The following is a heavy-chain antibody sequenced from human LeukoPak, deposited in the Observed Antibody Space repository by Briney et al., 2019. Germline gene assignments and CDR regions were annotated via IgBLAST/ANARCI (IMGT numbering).Heavy chain of an antibody. V-gene: IGHV3-48*04. CDR1: GFTFSSYS. J-gene: IGHJ4*02. Sequence: GGSLRLSCTASGFTFSSYSMNWVRQAPGRGLEWVSFISGNSGAIVYADSVKGRFTISRDNAMNSVYPQMNSLRAEDTAVYYCARDRGGSYTPLDYWGQGVLVTVSS. CDR2: ISGNSGAI. D-gene: IGHD1-26*01. CDR3: ARDRGGSYTPLDY.